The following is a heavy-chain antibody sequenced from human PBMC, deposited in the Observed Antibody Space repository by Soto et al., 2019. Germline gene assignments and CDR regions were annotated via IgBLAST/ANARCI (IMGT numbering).Heavy chain of an antibody. CDR1: VCSTRSYY. CDR3: ERVMYGVEWIEGFIYFDY. D-gene: IGHD3-3*01. V-gene: IGHV4-59*01. CDR2: VYYSWRT. Sequence: SETLSLTCTVSVCSTRSYYWSWIRQPPGKGLEGIGYVYYSWRTYYNPSVKRGLTRSVDTSNNQLSLKLSSVTAADTAVYYCERVMYGVEWIEGFIYFDYWGQGTLGTVS. J-gene: IGHJ4*02.